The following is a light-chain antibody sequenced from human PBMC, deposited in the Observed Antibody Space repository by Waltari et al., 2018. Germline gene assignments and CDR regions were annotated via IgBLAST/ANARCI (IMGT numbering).Light chain of an antibody. CDR1: QSIGSN. V-gene: IGKV3-15*01. CDR3: QQYNNWPET. Sequence: EIVLTQSPDFQSVTPKETVTIICRASQSIGSNLAWYQHKPGQAPRFLIYGASTRATGIPVRFSGSGSGTEFTLTISSLQSADFAVYFCQQYNNWPETFGQGTKVEIK. CDR2: GAS. J-gene: IGKJ1*01.